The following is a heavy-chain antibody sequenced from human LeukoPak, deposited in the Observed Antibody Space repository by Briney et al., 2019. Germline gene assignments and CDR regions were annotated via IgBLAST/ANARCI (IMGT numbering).Heavy chain of an antibody. V-gene: IGHV3-11*01. D-gene: IGHD3-10*01. Sequence: GGSLRLSCAASGVTFSDDYMSWIRQAPGKGREWFSYISSSGSAIYYADSVKGRFTISRDNAKNSLYLQMNSLSAEDTAVYYCARNDGSGSYWRISHYYYYYGMDVWGQGTTVTVSS. CDR3: ARNDGSGSYWRISHYYYYYGMDV. CDR1: GVTFSDDY. J-gene: IGHJ6*02. CDR2: ISSSGSAI.